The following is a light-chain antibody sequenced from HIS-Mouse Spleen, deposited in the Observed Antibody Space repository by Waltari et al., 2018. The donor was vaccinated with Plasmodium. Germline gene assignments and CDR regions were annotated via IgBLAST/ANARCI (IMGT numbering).Light chain of an antibody. V-gene: IGLV2-14*01. CDR2: EVS. Sequence: QSALTQPASVSGSLGQSITIACPGTSSDVGGLKYVSGSNKHPGKAPKQMISEVSNRPSGLSNRFAGSKSGNTASLTISWLQAEDESDYYCSSYTSSSTLLYVFGTGTKVTVL. CDR3: SSYTSSSTLLYV. J-gene: IGLJ1*01. CDR1: SSDVGGLKY.